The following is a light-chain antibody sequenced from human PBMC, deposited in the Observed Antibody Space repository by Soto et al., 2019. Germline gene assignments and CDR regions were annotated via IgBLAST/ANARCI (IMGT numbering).Light chain of an antibody. CDR1: SSNIGGNT. V-gene: IGLV1-44*01. J-gene: IGLJ3*02. CDR2: NND. CDR3: AAWDDSLNGRWV. Sequence: QSVLTQPPSASGTPGQRVTVGCSGSSSNIGGNTVNWYQQLPGTAPTLLIYNNDQRPSGVPDRFSGSKSGTSASLAISGLQSEDEADYYCAAWDDSLNGRWVFGGGTKVTVL.